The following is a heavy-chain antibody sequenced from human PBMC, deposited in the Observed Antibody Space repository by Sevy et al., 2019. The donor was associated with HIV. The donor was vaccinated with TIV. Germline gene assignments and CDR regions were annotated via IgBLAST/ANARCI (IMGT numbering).Heavy chain of an antibody. CDR1: GYTFIKHP. CDR3: ARDSDGSGRYYSDYFDS. Sequence: ASVKVSCKTSGYTFIKHPLSWVRQAPGQGLEWMGCIRTYNRETKYAQKFQGRATMTTDTSTSTAYMELRSLRSDDTAVYYCARDSDGSGRYYSDYFDSWGQGTLVTVSS. V-gene: IGHV1-18*01. D-gene: IGHD3-22*01. CDR2: IRTYNRET. J-gene: IGHJ4*02.